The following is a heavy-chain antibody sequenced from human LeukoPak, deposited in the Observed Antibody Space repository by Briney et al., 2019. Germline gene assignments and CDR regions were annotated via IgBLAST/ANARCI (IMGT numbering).Heavy chain of an antibody. J-gene: IGHJ4*02. V-gene: IGHV4-39*01. CDR3: ARLSSVTYCSGGSCSRGGYDY. D-gene: IGHD2-15*01. CDR2: IYYSGTT. Sequence: SETPSLTCTVSGGSITSSPYYWGWLRQAPGKALEWIANIYYSGTTAYNPSLKSRVTISVDTPKNQFSLELTSVTAADTAVYYCARLSSVTYCSGGSCSRGGYDYWGQGTLVTVSS. CDR1: GGSITSSPYY.